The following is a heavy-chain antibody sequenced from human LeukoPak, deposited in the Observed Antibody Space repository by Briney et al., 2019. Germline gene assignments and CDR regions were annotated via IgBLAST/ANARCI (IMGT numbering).Heavy chain of an antibody. CDR2: IYYNGAT. CDR3: AREDRRSTIFGMITDAFDI. Sequence: PSETLSLTCTVSGDSITSSYWTWIRQPPGKGLEWIGYIYYNGATYYNPSLGNRVTMSLDTSRNQFSLKVGSVTAADTAVYYCAREDRRSTIFGMITDAFDIWGQGIMVTVSS. J-gene: IGHJ3*02. D-gene: IGHD3-3*01. CDR1: GDSITSSY. V-gene: IGHV4-59*12.